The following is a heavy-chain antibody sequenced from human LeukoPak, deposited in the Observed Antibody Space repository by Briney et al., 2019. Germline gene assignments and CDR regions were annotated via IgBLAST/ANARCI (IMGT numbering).Heavy chain of an antibody. CDR1: GFTFSFYS. Sequence: GGSLRLSCGASGFTFSFYSMNWVRQAPGKGLEWVSYISSYSGTIKYADSAKGRFTISRDNAKNSLYLQMNSLRAEDTAVYYCARDQGGMVSYWGQGTLVTVSS. J-gene: IGHJ4*02. D-gene: IGHD2-8*01. CDR2: ISSYSGTI. CDR3: ARDQGGMVSY. V-gene: IGHV3-48*01.